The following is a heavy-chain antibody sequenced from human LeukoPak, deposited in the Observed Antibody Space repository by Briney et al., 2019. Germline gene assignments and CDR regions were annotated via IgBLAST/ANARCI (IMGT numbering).Heavy chain of an antibody. CDR2: IYYSGST. D-gene: IGHD3-22*01. CDR3: ASYYYDSSGYYPEYFQH. J-gene: IGHJ1*01. Sequence: PSETLSLTCTVSGGSISSSSYYWGWIRQPPGKGLEWIGSIYYSGSTHYNPSLKSRVTISVDTSKNQFSLKLSSVTAADTAVYYCASYYYDSSGYYPEYFQHWGQGTLVTVSS. CDR1: GGSISSSSYY. V-gene: IGHV4-39*01.